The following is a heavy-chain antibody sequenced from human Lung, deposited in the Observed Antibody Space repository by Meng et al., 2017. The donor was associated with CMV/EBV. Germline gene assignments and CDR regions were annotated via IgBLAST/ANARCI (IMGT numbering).Heavy chain of an antibody. CDR3: AKDGRGFSYGLGEAFDY. CDR2: IRYDGKTR. Sequence: FTFGDDGMHWVRQAPGKGLEWLAFIRYDGKTRNYADSVRGRFTISRDNSKNTLYMQMDSLRAEDTAVYYCAKDGRGFSYGLGEAFDYWGQGILVTVSS. V-gene: IGHV3-30*02. D-gene: IGHD5-18*01. J-gene: IGHJ4*02. CDR1: FTFGDDG.